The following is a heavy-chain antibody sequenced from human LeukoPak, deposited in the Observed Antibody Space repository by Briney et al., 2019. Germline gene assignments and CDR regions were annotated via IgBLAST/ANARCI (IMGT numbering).Heavy chain of an antibody. J-gene: IGHJ3*02. CDR1: GFTFDDYA. Sequence: GGPLRLSCAASGFTFDDYAMHWVRQAPGKGLEWVSFISGVGGSTYYADSVKGRFTISRDNSKNSLYLQMNSLRTEDTALYYCAKEYGDCSGGSCYLYSAFDIWGQGTMVTVSS. V-gene: IGHV3-43*02. CDR3: AKEYGDCSGGSCYLYSAFDI. CDR2: ISGVGGST. D-gene: IGHD2-15*01.